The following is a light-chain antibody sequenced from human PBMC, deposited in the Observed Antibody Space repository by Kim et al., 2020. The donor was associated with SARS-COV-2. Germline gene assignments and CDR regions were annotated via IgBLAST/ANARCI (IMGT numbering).Light chain of an antibody. J-gene: IGLJ2*01. CDR3: NFRDSSGNHVV. V-gene: IGLV3-19*01. CDR1: SLRSYY. Sequence: SSELTQDPAVSVALGQTVRITCQGDSLRSYYASWYQQKPGQAPVVVIYGKNNRPSGIPDRFSGSSSGNTASLTITGAQAEDEADYYCNFRDSSGNHVVFG. CDR2: GKN.